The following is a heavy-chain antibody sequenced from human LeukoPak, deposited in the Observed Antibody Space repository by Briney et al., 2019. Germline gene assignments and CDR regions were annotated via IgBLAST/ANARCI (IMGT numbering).Heavy chain of an antibody. Sequence: GGSLRLSCAASGFTFSDYYMSWIRQAPGKGLEGVSYISSSGSTIYYGDSVKGRFTISRDNAKNSLYLQMNSLRAEDTAVYYCARRAGAAMYIDYWGQGTLVTVSS. CDR2: ISSSGSTI. J-gene: IGHJ4*02. V-gene: IGHV3-11*01. D-gene: IGHD2-2*01. CDR1: GFTFSDYY. CDR3: ARRAGAAMYIDY.